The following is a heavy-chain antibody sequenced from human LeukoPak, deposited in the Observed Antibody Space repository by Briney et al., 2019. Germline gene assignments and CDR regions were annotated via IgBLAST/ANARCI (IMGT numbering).Heavy chain of an antibody. Sequence: GGSLRLSCSASGLTFSTYAMYWVRQAPGKGLEYVSGISSNGGSTFYADSVKDRFTISRDNSKNTLFLQMSSLRPEDTAVYYCVKRSGSVYYFDCWGQGTLVTVSS. D-gene: IGHD1-26*01. J-gene: IGHJ4*02. CDR3: VKRSGSVYYFDC. V-gene: IGHV3-64D*06. CDR1: GLTFSTYA. CDR2: ISSNGGST.